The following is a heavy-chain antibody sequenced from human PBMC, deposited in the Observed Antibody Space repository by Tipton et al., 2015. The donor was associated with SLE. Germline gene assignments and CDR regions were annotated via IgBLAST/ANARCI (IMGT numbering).Heavy chain of an antibody. CDR1: GDSISDSSHY. J-gene: IGHJ5*02. D-gene: IGHD5-12*01. CDR3: ATKRGYGLRWFDP. CDR2: IFSTGST. V-gene: IGHV4-39*07. Sequence: TLSLTCTVSGDSISDSSHYWSWIRQPPGKGLEWIGSIFSTGSTYHNPSLKSRVTMSIDTSKNQFSLKLSSVNDADTAVYYCATKRGYGLRWFDPWGQGSLVTVSS.